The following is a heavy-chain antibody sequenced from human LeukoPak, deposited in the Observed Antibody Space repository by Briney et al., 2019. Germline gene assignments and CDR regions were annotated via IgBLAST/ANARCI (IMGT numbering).Heavy chain of an antibody. CDR2: IYSGGTT. CDR3: ARGYCSSTSCYGGWWFGL. V-gene: IGHV3-53*01. Sequence: AGGSLRLSCAASGFTVSNNYLSWVRQAPGKGLEWVSVIYSGGTTYYADSVKGRFTISRDNSKNTLYFQMDSLRAEDTAVYYCARGYCSSTSCYGGWWFGLWGQGTLVTVSS. CDR1: GFTVSNNY. D-gene: IGHD2-2*01. J-gene: IGHJ5*02.